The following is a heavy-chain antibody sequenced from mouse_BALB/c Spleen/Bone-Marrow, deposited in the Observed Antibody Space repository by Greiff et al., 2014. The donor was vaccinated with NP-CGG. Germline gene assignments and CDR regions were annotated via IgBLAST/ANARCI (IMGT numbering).Heavy chain of an antibody. Sequence: DVQLQESGPELVKPGSSVEMSCKTSGYSFTDYTIHWVKQSHGKSLEWIGDFNPNNGGTDYNQKFQDKATLTVDKSSRTAFMEFRSLTFEDSAVYYCARARWYDYWGQGTTLTVSS. CDR3: ARARWYDY. CDR1: GYSFTDYT. J-gene: IGHJ2*01. V-gene: IGHV1-22*01. D-gene: IGHD1-1*02. CDR2: FNPNNGGT.